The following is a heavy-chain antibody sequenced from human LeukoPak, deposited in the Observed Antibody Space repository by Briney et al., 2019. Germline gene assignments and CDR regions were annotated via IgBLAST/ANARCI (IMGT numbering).Heavy chain of an antibody. CDR2: ITSRSGYT. D-gene: IGHD6-19*01. J-gene: IGHJ4*02. Sequence: GGSLRLSCTASGFTFSNYSMNWVRQAPGKGLEWVSSITSRSGYTYYADSVKGRFTVSRDNAKNSLYLQINSLRADETAVYYCVRGPSGWAKGDLLDYWGQGTLVTVSS. CDR1: GFTFSNYS. CDR3: VRGPSGWAKGDLLDY. V-gene: IGHV3-21*01.